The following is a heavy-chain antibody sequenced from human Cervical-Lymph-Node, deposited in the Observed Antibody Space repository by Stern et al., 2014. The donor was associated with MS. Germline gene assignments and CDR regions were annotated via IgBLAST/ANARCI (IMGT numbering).Heavy chain of an antibody. D-gene: IGHD2-2*01. V-gene: IGHV3-21*01. Sequence: EMQLVESGGGLVKPGGTLRLSCVASAFSFSDCAMKWVRQPPGTGLEWVASISSCGSYIYYGDSMEDRFTISRDNAKNSLYLHMKTLRAEDTAVYYCASPGPHCPTTTSCYLAFEYWGQGALVTVSS. CDR1: AFSFSDCA. J-gene: IGHJ4*02. CDR2: ISSCGSYI. CDR3: ASPGPHCPTTTSCYLAFEY.